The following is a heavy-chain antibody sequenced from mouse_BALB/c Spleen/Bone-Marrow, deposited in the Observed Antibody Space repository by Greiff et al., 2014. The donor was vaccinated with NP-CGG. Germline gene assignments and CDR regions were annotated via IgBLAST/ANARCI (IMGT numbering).Heavy chain of an antibody. V-gene: IGHV1S56*01. CDR2: IYPGDGST. Sequence: VKLVESGPELVKPGALVKISCKASGYTFTSYDINWVKQRPGQGLEWIGWIYPGDGSTKYNEKFKGQATLTADKSSSTAYMQRSSLTSENSAVYFCARNGNYRYAMDYWGQGTSVTVSS. D-gene: IGHD2-1*01. J-gene: IGHJ4*01. CDR3: ARNGNYRYAMDY. CDR1: GYTFTSYD.